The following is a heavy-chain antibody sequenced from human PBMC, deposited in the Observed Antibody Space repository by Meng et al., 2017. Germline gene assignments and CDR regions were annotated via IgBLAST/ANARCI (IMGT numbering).Heavy chain of an antibody. CDR2: ISSSSSTI. CDR1: GFTFSSYS. Sequence: GGPLRLSCAASGFTFSSYSMNWVRQAPGKGLEWVSSISSSSSTIYYADSVKGRFTISRDNAKNSLYLQMNSLRAEDTAVYYCASLHYYDSSGYPNWGQGTLVTVSS. V-gene: IGHV3-21*04. J-gene: IGHJ4*02. CDR3: ASLHYYDSSGYPN. D-gene: IGHD3-22*01.